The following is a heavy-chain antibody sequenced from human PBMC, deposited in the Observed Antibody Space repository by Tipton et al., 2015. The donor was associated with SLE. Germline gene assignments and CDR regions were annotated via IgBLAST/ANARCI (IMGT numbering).Heavy chain of an antibody. CDR2: IRYDGSNK. J-gene: IGHJ5*02. V-gene: IGHV3-30*02. CDR1: GFTFSSYG. Sequence: SLRLSCAASGFTFSSYGMHWVRQAPGKGLEWVAFIRYDGSNKYYADSVKGRFTISRDNSKNTLYLQMNSLRAEDTAVYYCAKPFSREFVLMVYAIPWFDPWGQGTLVTVSS. D-gene: IGHD2-8*01. CDR3: AKPFSREFVLMVYAIPWFDP.